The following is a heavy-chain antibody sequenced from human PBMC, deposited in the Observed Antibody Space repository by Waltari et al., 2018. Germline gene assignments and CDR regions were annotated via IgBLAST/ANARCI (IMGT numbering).Heavy chain of an antibody. D-gene: IGHD3-16*01. CDR2: INPNSGNT. CDR1: AYTFTSYD. J-gene: IGHJ4*02. CDR3: ARVMGSVDF. V-gene: IGHV1-8*03. Sequence: QVQLVQSGAEVKKPGASVKVSCKASAYTFTSYDINWVRQAAGQGLEWMGWINPNSGNTGYAQRFQGRLTITRDTSISTAYMELSSLRSEDTAIYYCARVMGSVDFWGQGTLVTVSS.